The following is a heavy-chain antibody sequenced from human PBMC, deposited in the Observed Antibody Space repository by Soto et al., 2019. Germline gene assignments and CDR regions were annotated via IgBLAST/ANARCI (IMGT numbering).Heavy chain of an antibody. D-gene: IGHD3-10*01. V-gene: IGHV4-39*07. Sequence: PSETLSLTCTVSGGSFKSGSYSWSWIRQPPGKGLEWIGSIHQSGSPYYNPSLKSRLTIPIDKSKKQFSLRLSSVTAADTAVYYCARGAPRGIIHDFDSWGQGSLVTVS. CDR2: IHQSGSP. J-gene: IGHJ4*02. CDR1: GGSFKSGSYS. CDR3: ARGAPRGIIHDFDS.